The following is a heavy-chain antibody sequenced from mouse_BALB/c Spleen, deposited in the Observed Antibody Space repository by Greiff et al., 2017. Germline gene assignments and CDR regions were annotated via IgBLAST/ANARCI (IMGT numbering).Heavy chain of an antibody. D-gene: IGHD2-4*01. CDR3: TQITTPFAY. Sequence: EVKLVESGAELVRSGASVKLSCTASGFNIKDYYMHWVKQRPEQGLEWIGWIDPENGDTEYAPKFQGKATMTADTSSNTAYLQLSSLTSEDTAVYYCTQITTPFAYWGQGTLVTVSA. CDR2: IDPENGDT. J-gene: IGHJ3*01. CDR1: GFNIKDYY. V-gene: IGHV14-4*02.